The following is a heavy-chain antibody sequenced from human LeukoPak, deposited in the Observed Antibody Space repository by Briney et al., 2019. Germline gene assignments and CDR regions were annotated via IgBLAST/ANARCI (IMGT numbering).Heavy chain of an antibody. V-gene: IGHV3-23*01. CDR1: GFTFSSYA. CDR3: AKVQSYRQYYFDY. CDR2: ISGSGGST. D-gene: IGHD1-26*01. Sequence: GGSLRLSCAASGFTFSSYAMSWVRQASGKGLEWVSAISGSGGSTYYADPVKGRFTISRDNSKDTLYLQMNSLRAEDTAVYYCAKVQSYRQYYFDYWGQGTLVTVSS. J-gene: IGHJ4*02.